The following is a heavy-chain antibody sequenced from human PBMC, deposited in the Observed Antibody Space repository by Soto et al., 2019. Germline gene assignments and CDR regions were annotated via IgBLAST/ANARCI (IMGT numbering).Heavy chain of an antibody. CDR1: GGYISSGGYS. D-gene: IGHD5-18*01. J-gene: IGHJ5*02. CDR3: DRVRSQLWPFDP. CDR2: IYHSGST. Sequence: QLQLQESGSGLVKPSQTLSLTCAVSGGYISSGGYSWSWIRQPPGKGLEWIGYIYHSGSTYYNPSLKSRVTISVDRSKNQFSLKLSSVTAADTAVYYCDRVRSQLWPFDPWGQGTLVTVSS. V-gene: IGHV4-30-2*01.